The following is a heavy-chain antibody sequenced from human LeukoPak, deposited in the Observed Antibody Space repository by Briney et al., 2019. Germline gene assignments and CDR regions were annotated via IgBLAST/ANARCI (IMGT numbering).Heavy chain of an antibody. CDR2: ISGSGGST. Sequence: GGSLRLSYAACGFTFSSYAMSWVRQAPGKGLEWVSAISGSGGSTYYADSVKGRFTISRDNSKNTLYLQMNSLRAEDTAVYYCANQDSSGYYLSGYFDYWGQGTLVTVSS. CDR1: GFTFSSYA. J-gene: IGHJ4*02. V-gene: IGHV3-23*01. CDR3: ANQDSSGYYLSGYFDY. D-gene: IGHD3-22*01.